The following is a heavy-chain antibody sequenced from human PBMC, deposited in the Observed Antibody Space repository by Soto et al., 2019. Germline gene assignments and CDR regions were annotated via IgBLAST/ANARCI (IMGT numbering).Heavy chain of an antibody. CDR2: IYYSGSP. D-gene: IGHD3-10*01. CDR3: ARATVMGRVGDY. CDR1: GGSISSYY. J-gene: IGHJ4*02. Sequence: QVQLQESGPGLVKPSETLSLTCTVSGGSISSYYWSWIRQPPGKGLEWIGNIYYSGSPNYNPALKSRFDISVDTSKSQISLKVSSLAPADTAVYYYARATVMGRVGDYWGQGTLVTFSS. V-gene: IGHV4-59*01.